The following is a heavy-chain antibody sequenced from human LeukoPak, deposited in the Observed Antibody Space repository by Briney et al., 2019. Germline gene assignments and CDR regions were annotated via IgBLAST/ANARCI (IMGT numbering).Heavy chain of an antibody. D-gene: IGHD3-3*01. CDR1: SGSISTYY. CDR3: ARGQLLRTDAFDI. CDR2: IYYSGST. J-gene: IGHJ3*02. Sequence: KASETLSLTCTVSSGSISTYYRSWIRQPPGKGLEWIGNIYYSGSTIYNPSLKSRVTMSVDTSKNQFSLKLSSVTAADTAVYYCARGQLLRTDAFDIWGQGTMVTVSS. V-gene: IGHV4-59*01.